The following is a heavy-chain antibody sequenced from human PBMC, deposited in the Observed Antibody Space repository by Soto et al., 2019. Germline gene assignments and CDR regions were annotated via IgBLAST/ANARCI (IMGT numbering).Heavy chain of an antibody. D-gene: IGHD1-7*01. CDR1: GDSVSSNSAA. V-gene: IGHV6-1*01. Sequence: QVQLQETGPGLVKPSQTLSLTCAISGDSVSSNSAAWNWIRLSPSRGLEWLARTYYRSSWYNEYAVSVRSRITVNPDTSETQYSLQLNSVTPEYTAVYYCAGTTSHQWYYMDVWGKGTTVTVSS. CDR3: AGTTSHQWYYMDV. CDR2: TYYRSSWYN. J-gene: IGHJ6*03.